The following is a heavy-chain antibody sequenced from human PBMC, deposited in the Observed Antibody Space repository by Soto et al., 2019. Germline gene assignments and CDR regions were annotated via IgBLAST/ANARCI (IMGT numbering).Heavy chain of an antibody. CDR3: AKSDRKDGMDV. V-gene: IGHV3-30*18. J-gene: IGHJ6*02. Sequence: QVQLVESGGGVVQPGRSLRLSCAASGFTFSSYGMHWVRQAPGKGLEWVAVISYDGSNKYYADSVKGRFTISRDNSKNTLYLHMNSLRAEDTAVYSCAKSDRKDGMDVWGQGTTVTVSS. CDR2: ISYDGSNK. CDR1: GFTFSSYG.